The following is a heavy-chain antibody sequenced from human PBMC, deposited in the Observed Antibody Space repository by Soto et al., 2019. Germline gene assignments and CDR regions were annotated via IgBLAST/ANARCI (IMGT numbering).Heavy chain of an antibody. Sequence: GGSLRLSCSASGFTFSSYAMHWVRQAPGKGLEYVSAISSNGGSTYYADSVKGRFTISRDNSKNTLYLQMSSLRAEDTAVYYCVKEGERVYSSGWWVSAFDIWGQGTMVTVSS. CDR1: GFTFSSYA. J-gene: IGHJ3*02. V-gene: IGHV3-64D*08. CDR2: ISSNGGST. D-gene: IGHD6-19*01. CDR3: VKEGERVYSSGWWVSAFDI.